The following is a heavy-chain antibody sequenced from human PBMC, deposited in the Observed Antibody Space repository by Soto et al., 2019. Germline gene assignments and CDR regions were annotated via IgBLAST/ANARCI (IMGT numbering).Heavy chain of an antibody. CDR2: IIPIFGTA. J-gene: IGHJ5*02. CDR1: GGTFSSYA. V-gene: IGHV1-69*13. CDR3: ARGQLRFLEWSKNWFDP. Sequence: SVKVSCKASGGTFSSYAISWVRQAPGQGLEWMGGIIPIFGTANYAQKFQGGVTITADESTSTAYMELSSLRSEDTAVYYCARGQLRFLEWSKNWFDPWGQGTLVTVSS. D-gene: IGHD3-3*01.